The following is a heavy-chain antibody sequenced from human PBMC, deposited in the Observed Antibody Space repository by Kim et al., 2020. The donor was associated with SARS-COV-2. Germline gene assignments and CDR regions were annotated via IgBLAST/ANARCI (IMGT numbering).Heavy chain of an antibody. CDR2: IWYDGSNK. CDR1: GFTFSSYG. V-gene: IGHV3-33*06. J-gene: IGHJ6*02. D-gene: IGHD2-2*01. Sequence: GGSLRLSCAASGFTFSSYGMHWVRQAPGKGLEWVAVIWYDGSNKYYADSVKGRFTISRDNSKNTLYLQMNSLRAEDTAVYYCAKASESQLENGMDVWGQGNTVTVSS. CDR3: AKASESQLENGMDV.